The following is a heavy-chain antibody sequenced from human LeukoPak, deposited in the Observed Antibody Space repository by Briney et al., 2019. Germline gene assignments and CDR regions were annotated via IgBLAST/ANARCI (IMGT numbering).Heavy chain of an antibody. D-gene: IGHD6-6*01. CDR3: ARDYSSSSRFIDY. Sequence: ASVKVSCKASGYTFTGYYMHWVRQAPGQGLEWMGWINPKSGGTNYAQKFQGRVTMTRDTSISTAYMELSRLRSDDTAVYYCARDYSSSSRFIDYWGQGTLVTVSS. CDR2: INPKSGGT. CDR1: GYTFTGYY. J-gene: IGHJ4*02. V-gene: IGHV1-2*02.